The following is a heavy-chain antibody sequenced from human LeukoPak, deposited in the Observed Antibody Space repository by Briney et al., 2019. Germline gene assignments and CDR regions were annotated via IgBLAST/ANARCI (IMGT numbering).Heavy chain of an antibody. Sequence: ASVTVSCTASGYNFAHNIHWVRQAPGQGHEFMGWINPKNGGTKYAQNFQGRVTMTRDTSISTVYMELSSLGSDDTAVYYCVVSIQAAAIPAFDSWGQGTLVTVSS. CDR2: INPKNGGT. J-gene: IGHJ4*02. CDR1: GYNFAHN. D-gene: IGHD6-25*01. CDR3: VVSIQAAAIPAFDS. V-gene: IGHV1-2*02.